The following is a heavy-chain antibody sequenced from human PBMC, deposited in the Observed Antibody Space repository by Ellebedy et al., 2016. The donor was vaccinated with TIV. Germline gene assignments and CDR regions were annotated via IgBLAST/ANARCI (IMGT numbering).Heavy chain of an antibody. CDR3: AGDEATGTWYPYRFDP. D-gene: IGHD4-17*01. V-gene: IGHV3-21*01. CDR1: GFIFSSYS. CDR2: ISGDTHYI. J-gene: IGHJ5*02. Sequence: GGSLRLXCAASGFIFSSYSMNWVRQAPGKGLEWVSSISGDTHYIYYADSVKGRFTISRDNAKNSLYLQMDSLRVEDTAVYYCAGDEATGTWYPYRFDPWGQGTLVTVSS.